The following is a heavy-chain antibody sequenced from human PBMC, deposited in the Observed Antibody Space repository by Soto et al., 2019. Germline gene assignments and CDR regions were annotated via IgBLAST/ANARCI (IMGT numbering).Heavy chain of an antibody. CDR1: GFTFSSYC. V-gene: IGHV3-30*18. CDR2: ISYDGSNT. J-gene: IGHJ4*02. CDR3: AKEGGLSGSYYISSSYYFDY. Sequence: PGGSLRLSCVASGFTFSSYCMHWVRQAPGKGLEWVAIISYDGSNTYYADSVKGRFTISRDNSKNTLYLQMNSLRAEDTSVYYCAKEGGLSGSYYISSSYYFDYWGQGTLVTVSS. D-gene: IGHD1-26*01.